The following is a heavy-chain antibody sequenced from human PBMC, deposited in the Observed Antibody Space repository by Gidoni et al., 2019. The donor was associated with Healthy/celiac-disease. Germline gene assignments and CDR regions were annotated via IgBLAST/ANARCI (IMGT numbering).Heavy chain of an antibody. V-gene: IGHV3-30*18. CDR2: ISYDGSNK. D-gene: IGHD6-13*01. CDR1: GFPVSSYG. Sequence: QVQLVESGGGVVQSGRSLRLSCAAPGFPVSSYGMHWVRQAPGKGLEWVAVISYDGSNKYYADSVKGRFTISRDNSKNTLYLQMNSLRAEDTAVYYCAKGGYSSSSPPLDYWGQGTLVTVSS. J-gene: IGHJ4*02. CDR3: AKGGYSSSSPPLDY.